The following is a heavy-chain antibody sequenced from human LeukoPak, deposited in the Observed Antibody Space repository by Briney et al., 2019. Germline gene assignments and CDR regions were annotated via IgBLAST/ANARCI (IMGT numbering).Heavy chain of an antibody. V-gene: IGHV1-46*01. J-gene: IGHJ5*02. CDR3: ARDTKTKIREDNWFDP. CDR2: INPSGGST. Sequence: GASVKVSCKASGYTFTSYYMHWVRQAPGQGLEWMGIINPSGGSTSYAQKFQGRVTMTRDTSISTAYMELSRLRSDDTAVYYCARDTKTKIREDNWFDPWGQGTLVTVSS. CDR1: GYTFTSYY. D-gene: IGHD1-26*01.